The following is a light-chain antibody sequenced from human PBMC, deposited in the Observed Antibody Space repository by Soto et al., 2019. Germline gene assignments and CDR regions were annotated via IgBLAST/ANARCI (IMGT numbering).Light chain of an antibody. Sequence: DIQMTQSPSTLSASVGYRFTITCRASQSFDSWLAWYQQKPGKAPKLLIFDASNFESGVPSRFSGSGSGTEFTLTISSLQPDDFATYYCQQYGTYLWTFGQGTTVDIK. CDR3: QQYGTYLWT. V-gene: IGKV1-5*01. J-gene: IGKJ1*01. CDR1: QSFDSW. CDR2: DAS.